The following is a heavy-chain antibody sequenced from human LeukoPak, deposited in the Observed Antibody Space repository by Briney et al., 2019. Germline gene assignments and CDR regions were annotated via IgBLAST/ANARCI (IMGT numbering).Heavy chain of an antibody. D-gene: IGHD5-18*01. J-gene: IGHJ4*02. CDR3: ARVQYTAMVWGSYDY. Sequence: GGSLRLSCAASGFTVSSNYMSWVRQAPGKGLEWVSVIYSGGSTYYADSVKGRFTISRDNSKNTLYLQMNSLRAEDTAVYYCARVQYTAMVWGSYDYWGQGTLVTVSS. V-gene: IGHV3-66*01. CDR1: GFTVSSNY. CDR2: IYSGGST.